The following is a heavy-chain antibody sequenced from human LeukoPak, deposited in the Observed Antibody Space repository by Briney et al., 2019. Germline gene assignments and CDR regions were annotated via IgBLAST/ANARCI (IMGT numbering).Heavy chain of an antibody. V-gene: IGHV3-23*01. CDR1: GFTFSTYA. D-gene: IGHD6-13*01. Sequence: QPGGSLRLSCAAPGFTFSTYAMSWVRQPPGKGLEWFSLISGSGASTYYPDSVKGRFTISRDNSKSTLSLQMNSLRAEDTAVYYCAPDLRGSAWSLDDWGQGTLVTVSS. CDR2: ISGSGAST. CDR3: APDLRGSAWSLDD. J-gene: IGHJ4*02.